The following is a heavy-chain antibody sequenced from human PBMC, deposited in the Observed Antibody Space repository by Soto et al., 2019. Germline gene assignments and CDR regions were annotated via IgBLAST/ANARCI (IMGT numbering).Heavy chain of an antibody. J-gene: IGHJ3*01. CDR1: GFTFSSYG. D-gene: IGHD3-10*01. CDR3: ARWFGDLGAFGV. V-gene: IGHV3-33*01. Sequence: QVQLVESGGGVVQTGRSLRLSCAASGFTFSSYGMHWVRQAPGKGLEWVTAIWYDGSKNSYADSVKGRFTIYRDNSKNTLYLQMNSLRVEDTAVYYCARWFGDLGAFGVWGQGTMVTVSS. CDR2: IWYDGSKN.